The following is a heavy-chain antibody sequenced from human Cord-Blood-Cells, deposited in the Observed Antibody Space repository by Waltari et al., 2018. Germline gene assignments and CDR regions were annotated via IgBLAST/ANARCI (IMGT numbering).Heavy chain of an antibody. CDR2: INPNSGGT. Sequence: QVQLVPSGAAVKKPGASVKVSCKASGYTFTGDYIPWVRQAPGQGLEWMGWINPNSGGTNYAQKFQGRVTMTRDTSISTAYMELSRLRSDDTAVYYCARIYYGSGSYYDAFDIWGQGTMVTVSS. J-gene: IGHJ3*02. CDR3: ARIYYGSGSYYDAFDI. V-gene: IGHV1-2*02. CDR1: GYTFTGDY. D-gene: IGHD3-10*01.